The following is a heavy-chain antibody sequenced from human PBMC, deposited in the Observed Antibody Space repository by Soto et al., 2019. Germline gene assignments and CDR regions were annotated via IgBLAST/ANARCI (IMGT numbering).Heavy chain of an antibody. Sequence: GGSLRLSCAASGFTFSSYSMNWVRQAPGKGLEWASYISSSSNTIYYADPVKGRFTISRDNAKNSLYLQMNSPRAEDTGVYYCVRDAPPDDYWGQGTLVTVSS. CDR2: ISSSSNTI. CDR1: GFTFSSYS. CDR3: VRDAPPDDY. V-gene: IGHV3-48*01. J-gene: IGHJ4*02.